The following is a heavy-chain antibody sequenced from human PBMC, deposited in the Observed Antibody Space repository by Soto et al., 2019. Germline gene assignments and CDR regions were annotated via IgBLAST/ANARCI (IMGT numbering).Heavy chain of an antibody. CDR3: ARVAGLGELAHYDY. V-gene: IGHV1-2*02. CDR1: GYTFTGYY. J-gene: IGHJ4*02. CDR2: INPNSGGT. Sequence: ASVKVSCKASGYTFTGYYVHWVRQAPGQGLEWMGWINPNSGGTDYAQNFQGRVTMTRDTSISTAYMELGRLRSDDTAVYYCARVAGLGELAHYDYWGQGTLVTVSS. D-gene: IGHD3-10*01.